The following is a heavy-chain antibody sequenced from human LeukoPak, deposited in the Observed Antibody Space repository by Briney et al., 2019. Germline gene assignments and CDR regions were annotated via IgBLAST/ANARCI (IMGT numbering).Heavy chain of an antibody. V-gene: IGHV4-59*01. CDR3: AREVDYDNNYFQYGMDV. CDR2: IYYSGST. J-gene: IGHJ6*02. Sequence: SETLSLTCTVSGGSISSYYWSWIRQPPGKGLEWIGYIYYSGSTNYKPSLKSRVTISVDTSKNQFSLKLNSVTAADTAVYYCAREVDYDNNYFQYGMDVWGRGTTVTVSS. CDR1: GGSISSYY. D-gene: IGHD3-9*01.